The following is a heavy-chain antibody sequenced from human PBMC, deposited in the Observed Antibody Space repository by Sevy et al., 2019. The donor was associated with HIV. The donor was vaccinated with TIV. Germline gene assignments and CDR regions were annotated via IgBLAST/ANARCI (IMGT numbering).Heavy chain of an antibody. Sequence: GGSLRLSCAASGFTFSSYAMSWVRQAPGKGLEWVSAISCSGGSTYYADSVKGRFTISRDNSKNTLYLQMNSLRAEDTAVYYCAVIQLYYYYMDVWGKGTTVTVSS. CDR3: AVIQLYYYYMDV. CDR2: ISCSGGST. D-gene: IGHD5-18*01. J-gene: IGHJ6*03. V-gene: IGHV3-23*01. CDR1: GFTFSSYA.